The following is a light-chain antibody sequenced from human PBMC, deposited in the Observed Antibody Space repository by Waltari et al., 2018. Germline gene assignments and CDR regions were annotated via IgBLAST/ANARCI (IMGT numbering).Light chain of an antibody. CDR2: WES. V-gene: IGKV4-1*01. CDR3: QQYYSTPLT. Sequence: DIVMTQSPDFLAVALGERATLSCKSSQSLLYRSNNYNYLAWYQQKPGQPPKLLIFWESTRESGVPDLFSGTCSGTDFSLTINNLQAADVAVYYCQQYYSTPLTFGGGTKVEIK. CDR1: QSLLYRSNNYNY. J-gene: IGKJ4*01.